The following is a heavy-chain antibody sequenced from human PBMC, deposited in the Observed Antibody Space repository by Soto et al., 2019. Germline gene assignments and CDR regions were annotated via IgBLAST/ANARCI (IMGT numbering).Heavy chain of an antibody. CDR2: IYWDDDK. D-gene: IGHD3-3*01. CDR1: GFSLSTSEVG. V-gene: IGHV2-5*02. CDR3: AHSRRPGIFSV. J-gene: IGHJ6*02. Sequence: QITLKESGPTLVKPTQTLTLTCTFSGFSLSTSEVGVGWVRQPPGKALEWVALIYWDDDKRYSPSLKSRLTITKDTSKNKVVHTMTNLDTVDTATYYGAHSRRPGIFSVWGQGATVTVSS.